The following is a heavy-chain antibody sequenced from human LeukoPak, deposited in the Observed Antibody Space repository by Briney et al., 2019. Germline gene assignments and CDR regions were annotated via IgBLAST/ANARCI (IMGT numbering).Heavy chain of an antibody. CDR1: GFTFSSYA. CDR2: ISGSGGST. J-gene: IGHJ4*02. D-gene: IGHD3-3*01. CDR3: AKANYDFWSGYSNYFDY. V-gene: IGHV3-23*01. Sequence: GGSLRLSCAASGFTFSSYAMSWVRQAPGKGLEWVSAISGSGGSTYYADSVKGRFTISRDNSKNTLYLQMNSLRAEDTAVYYCAKANYDFWSGYSNYFDYWGQGTLVTVSS.